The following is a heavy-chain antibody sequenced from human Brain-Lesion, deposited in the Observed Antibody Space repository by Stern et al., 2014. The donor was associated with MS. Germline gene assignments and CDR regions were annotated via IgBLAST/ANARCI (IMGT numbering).Heavy chain of an antibody. CDR1: GYTLTELS. J-gene: IGHJ4*02. Sequence: QVHLVESGAEVKKPGASVKVSCKVSGYTLTELSMHWVRQAPRKGLEWMGGFDPEDGETIYAQKFQGRVTMTEYTSTDTAYMELSSLRSEDTAVYYCATLSPGAGGNYYRHFDYWGQGTLVTVSS. D-gene: IGHD1-26*01. CDR2: FDPEDGET. CDR3: ATLSPGAGGNYYRHFDY. V-gene: IGHV1-24*01.